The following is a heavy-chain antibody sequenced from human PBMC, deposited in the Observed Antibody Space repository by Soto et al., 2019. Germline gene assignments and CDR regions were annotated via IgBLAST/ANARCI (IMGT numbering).Heavy chain of an antibody. CDR2: ISAGGTIT. Sequence: GGSLRLSCAASGFTFSSYAMSWVRQAPGEGLEWVSSISAGGTITYYADSVKGRFTISRDNSKNTLHVQRNSLRAEDTAVYYCAKPGPTGTTGRTHPWFDSWGQGNLVTVSS. D-gene: IGHD1-7*01. CDR1: GFTFSSYA. V-gene: IGHV3-23*01. CDR3: AKPGPTGTTGRTHPWFDS. J-gene: IGHJ5*01.